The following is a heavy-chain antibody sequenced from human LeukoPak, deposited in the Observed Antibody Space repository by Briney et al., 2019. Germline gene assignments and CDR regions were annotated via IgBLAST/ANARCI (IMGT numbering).Heavy chain of an antibody. V-gene: IGHV3-30*01. J-gene: IGHJ4*02. CDR1: GFTFSSYA. D-gene: IGHD6-19*01. CDR2: ISYDGSNK. Sequence: GRSLRLSCAASGFTFSSYAMHWVRQAPGKGLEWVAVISYDGSNKYYADSVKGRFTISRDNSKNTLYLQMNSLRAEDTAVYYCARDGGEQWLGFDYWGQGTLVTVSS. CDR3: ARDGGEQWLGFDY.